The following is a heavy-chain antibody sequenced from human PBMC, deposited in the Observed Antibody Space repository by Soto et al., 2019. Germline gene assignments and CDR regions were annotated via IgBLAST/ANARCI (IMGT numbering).Heavy chain of an antibody. CDR2: IYYSGST. V-gene: IGHV4-61*01. J-gene: IGHJ4*02. D-gene: IGHD5-18*01. Sequence: SETLSLTCTVSGGSVSSGSHYWTWIRQPPGKGLEWIGYIYYSGSTNYNPSLKSRVTISVDTSKNQFSLKLTSVTAADTAVYYCARDIRGYSRAFDYWGQGTLVTVSS. CDR1: GGSVSSGSHY. CDR3: ARDIRGYSRAFDY.